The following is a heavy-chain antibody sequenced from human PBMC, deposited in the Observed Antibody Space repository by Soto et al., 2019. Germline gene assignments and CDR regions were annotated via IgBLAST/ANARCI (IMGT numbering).Heavy chain of an antibody. D-gene: IGHD6-6*01. Sequence: PLETLPLTCTVSGGSIRSYYWSWIRQPPGKGLEWIGYIYYSGSTNYNPSLKSRVTISVDTSKNQFPLKLSSVTAADTAVYYCARKLVWFDYWGQGTLVTVSS. V-gene: IGHV4-59*01. CDR3: ARKLVWFDY. J-gene: IGHJ4*02. CDR2: IYYSGST. CDR1: GGSIRSYY.